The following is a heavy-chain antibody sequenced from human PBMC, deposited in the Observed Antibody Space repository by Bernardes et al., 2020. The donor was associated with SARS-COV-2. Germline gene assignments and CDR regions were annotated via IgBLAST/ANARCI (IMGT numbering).Heavy chain of an antibody. CDR1: GSSISRHY. D-gene: IGHD4-17*01. CDR3: AREANHDYGKVYYFDY. CDR2: ILHSGST. J-gene: IGHJ4*02. Sequence: SETLSLTCTVSGSSISRHYWGCIRQPPGKGLDWIGFILHSGSTVYNPSLESRVTMSVDTSKNQFSLKLSSVTAADTAVYYCAREANHDYGKVYYFDYWGQGTLVTVSS. V-gene: IGHV4-59*11.